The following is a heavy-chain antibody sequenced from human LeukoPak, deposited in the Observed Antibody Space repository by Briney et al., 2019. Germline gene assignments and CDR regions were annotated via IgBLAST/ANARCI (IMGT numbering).Heavy chain of an antibody. CDR2: FHYSGNT. Sequence: SETLTLTCATSGVTFGSYYWRWVRQPPGKGLEWIGYFHYSGNTNYNPSLKSRATISLDMSKNQFSLTLNSVTAADTAVYYCAGSASSTSRSAFDIWGQGTRVTASS. CDR1: GVTFGSYY. CDR3: AGSASSTSRSAFDI. V-gene: IGHV4-59*13. J-gene: IGHJ3*02.